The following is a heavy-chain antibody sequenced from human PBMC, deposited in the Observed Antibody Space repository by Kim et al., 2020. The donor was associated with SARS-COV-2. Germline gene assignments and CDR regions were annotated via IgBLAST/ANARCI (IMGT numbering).Heavy chain of an antibody. CDR3: ASARTYYYDSSGYYQLDY. D-gene: IGHD3-22*01. Sequence: VKGRFTISRDNSKNTLYLQMDSLRAEDTAVYYCASARTYYYDSSGYYQLDYWGQGTLVTVSS. V-gene: IGHV3-30*07. J-gene: IGHJ4*02.